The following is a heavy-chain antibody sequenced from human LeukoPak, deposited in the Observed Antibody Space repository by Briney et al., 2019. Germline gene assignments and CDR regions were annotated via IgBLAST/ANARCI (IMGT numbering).Heavy chain of an antibody. CDR2: INAGNGNT. J-gene: IGHJ4*02. D-gene: IGHD2-21*02. Sequence: ASVKVSCKASGYTFTSYAMHWVRQAPRQRLEWMGWINAGNGNTKYSQKFQGRVTITRDTSASTAYMELSSLRSVDTAVYYCARPQLAYCGGDCRFDYWGQGTLVTVSS. CDR3: ARPQLAYCGGDCRFDY. V-gene: IGHV1-3*01. CDR1: GYTFTSYA.